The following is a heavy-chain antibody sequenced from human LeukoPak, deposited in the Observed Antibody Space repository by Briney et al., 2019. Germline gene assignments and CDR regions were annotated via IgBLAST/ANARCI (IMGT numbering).Heavy chain of an antibody. CDR1: GFTFSSYA. CDR2: ISGSGGST. J-gene: IGHJ4*02. V-gene: IGHV3-23*01. CDR3: ARELLWFGAPLDY. Sequence: GGSLRLSCAASGFTFSSYAMSWVRQAPGKGLEWVSAISGSGGSTYYADSVKGRFTISRDNAKNSLYLQMNSLRVEDTAVYYCARELLWFGAPLDYWGQGTLVTVSS. D-gene: IGHD3-10*01.